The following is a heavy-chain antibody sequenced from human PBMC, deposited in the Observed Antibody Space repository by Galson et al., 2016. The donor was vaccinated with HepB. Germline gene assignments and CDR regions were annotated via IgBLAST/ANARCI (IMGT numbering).Heavy chain of an antibody. V-gene: IGHV1-18*01. CDR3: GSGLGNGHYLPAV. CDR1: GYTFRNYG. D-gene: IGHD2/OR15-2a*01. J-gene: IGHJ4*02. Sequence: SVKVSCKASGYTFRNYGITWVRQAPGQGLEWMGWISPYNGDTSYAQKFQGRVTMSTDTSTSTAYMEMRSLRSDDTAMYFCGSGLGNGHYLPAVWGQGTLVTVAS. CDR2: ISPYNGDT.